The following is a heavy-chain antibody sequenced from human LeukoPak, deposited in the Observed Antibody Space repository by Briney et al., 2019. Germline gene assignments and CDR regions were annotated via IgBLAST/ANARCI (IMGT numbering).Heavy chain of an antibody. V-gene: IGHV1-46*02. CDR3: ARGGRDYGDPRFDP. CDR2: INPSGGRT. Sequence: EASVKVSCKASGYTFNSYYMHWVRQAPRQGLEWMGTINPSGGRTNYAQKFQGRVTMTRDTSTRTIYIELYSLRSDDTAVYYCARGGRDYGDPRFDPWGQGTLVTVSS. CDR1: GYTFNSYY. D-gene: IGHD4-17*01. J-gene: IGHJ5*02.